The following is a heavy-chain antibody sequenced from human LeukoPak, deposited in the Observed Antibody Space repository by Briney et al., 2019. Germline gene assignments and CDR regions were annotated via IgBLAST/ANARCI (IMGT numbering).Heavy chain of an antibody. V-gene: IGHV6-1*01. CDR3: ARARIDSGYDLLGYYYYGMDV. CDR1: GASVFSNSAA. D-gene: IGHD5-12*01. J-gene: IGHJ6*02. CDR2: TYYRSKWYN. Sequence: SQTLSLTCAISGASVFSNSAAWNWIRQSPSRGLEWLGRTYYRSKWYNDYAVSVKSRITINPDTSKNQFSLQLKSVTPEDTAVYYCARARIDSGYDLLGYYYYGMDVWGQGTTVTVS.